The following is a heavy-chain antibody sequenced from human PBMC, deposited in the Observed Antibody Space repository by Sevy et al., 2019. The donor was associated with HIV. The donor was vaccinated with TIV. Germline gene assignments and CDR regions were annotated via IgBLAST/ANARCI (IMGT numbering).Heavy chain of an antibody. D-gene: IGHD3-22*01. CDR2: IYYSGST. J-gene: IGHJ4*02. Sequence: SETLSLTCTVSGGSISSGGYYWSWIRQHPGKGLEWIGYIYYSGSTYYNPSLKSRVTISVDTSKNQFSLKRSSLTAADTAVYYCARDRFTHYYDSSGYRTGYFDYWGQGTLVTVS. CDR3: ARDRFTHYYDSSGYRTGYFDY. CDR1: GGSISSGGYY. V-gene: IGHV4-31*03.